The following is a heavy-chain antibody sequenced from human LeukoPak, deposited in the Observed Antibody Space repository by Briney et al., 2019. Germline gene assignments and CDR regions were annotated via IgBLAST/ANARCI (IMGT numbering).Heavy chain of an antibody. J-gene: IGHJ4*02. CDR2: IWYDGSNK. CDR1: GFTFSSYG. D-gene: IGHD2-21*02. V-gene: IGHV3-33*01. CDR3: ARDHPHIVVVTANSFDY. Sequence: PGRSLRLSCAASGFTFSSYGMHWVRQAPGKGLEWVAVIWYDGSNKYYADSVKGRFTISRDNSKNTLYLQMNSLRAEDTAVYYCARDHPHIVVVTANSFDYWGQGTLVTVSS.